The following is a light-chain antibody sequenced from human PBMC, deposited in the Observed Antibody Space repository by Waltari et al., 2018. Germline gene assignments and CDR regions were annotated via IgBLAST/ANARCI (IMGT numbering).Light chain of an antibody. CDR1: SNDVGGYNY. CDR3: SSYTSISTWV. Sequence: QSALTQPASVSGSPGQSITISCTGTSNDVGGYNYVSWYQQHPGKAPKLMIYDVSKRPSGVSNRYSCSKSGNTASLTISGLQAEDEADYYCSSYTSISTWVFGGGTKLTVL. CDR2: DVS. J-gene: IGLJ3*02. V-gene: IGLV2-14*03.